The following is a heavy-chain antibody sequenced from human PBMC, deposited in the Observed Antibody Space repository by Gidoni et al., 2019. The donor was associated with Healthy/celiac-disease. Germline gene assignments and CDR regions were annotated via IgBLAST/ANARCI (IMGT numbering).Heavy chain of an antibody. V-gene: IGHV4-4*02. D-gene: IGHD3-22*01. CDR3: GGIYYYDSSSHYAFDI. J-gene: IGHJ3*02. CDR1: GGSISSSNW. Sequence: QVQLQESGPGLVKPSGTLSLTCAVSGGSISSSNWWSWVRQPPGKGLEWIGEIYHRGSTNYNPSLKSRVTISVDKSKNQFSLKLSSVTAADTAVYYCGGIYYYDSSSHYAFDIWGQGTMVTVSS. CDR2: IYHRGST.